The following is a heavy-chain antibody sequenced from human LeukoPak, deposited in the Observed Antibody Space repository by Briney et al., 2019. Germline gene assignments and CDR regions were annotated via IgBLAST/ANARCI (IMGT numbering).Heavy chain of an antibody. CDR2: IIPIFGTA. CDR1: GGTFSSYA. V-gene: IGHV1-69*13. J-gene: IGHJ6*03. Sequence: GASVKVSCKASGGTFSSYAISWVRQAPGQGLEWMGGIIPIFGTANYAQKFQGRVTITADESTSTAYMELSSLRSEDTAVYYCATQSFTYYDILTGYGRTNYYYYMDVWGKGTTVTVSS. CDR3: ATQSFTYYDILTGYGRTNYYYYMDV. D-gene: IGHD3-9*01.